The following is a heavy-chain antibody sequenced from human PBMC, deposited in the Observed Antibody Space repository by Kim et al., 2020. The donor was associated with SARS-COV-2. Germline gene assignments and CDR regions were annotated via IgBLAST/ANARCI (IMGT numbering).Heavy chain of an antibody. V-gene: IGHV3-53*01. J-gene: IGHJ4*02. D-gene: IGHD5-18*01. CDR2: IYTGGDT. Sequence: GGSLRLSCAASGFTVSSNYMSWVRQAPGKGLEWVSVIYTGGDTYSADSVKGRFTISRDKSKNTVYLQMNSLRVEDTAVYYCAKGDTAIDYWGQGTLVTVSS. CDR3: AKGDTAIDY. CDR1: GFTVSSNY.